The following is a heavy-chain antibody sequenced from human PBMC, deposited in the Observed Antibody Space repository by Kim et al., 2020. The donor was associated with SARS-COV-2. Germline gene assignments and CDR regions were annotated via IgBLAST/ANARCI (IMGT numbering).Heavy chain of an antibody. J-gene: IGHJ4*02. V-gene: IGHV4-30-2*01. D-gene: IGHD4-17*01. CDR3: ARGATVTRGFDY. Sequence: YANPSRKSRVTTSVDRSQNQFSLKRSSVTAADTAVYYCARGATVTRGFDYWGQGTLVTVSS.